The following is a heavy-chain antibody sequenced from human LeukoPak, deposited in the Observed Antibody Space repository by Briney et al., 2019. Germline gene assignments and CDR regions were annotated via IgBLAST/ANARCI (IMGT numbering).Heavy chain of an antibody. CDR3: ARASRDGYNLGY. CDR2: IYYSGST. Sequence: SETLSLTCTVSGGSISSGGYYWSWIRQHPGKGLEWIGYIYYSGSTYYNPSLKSRVTISVDTSKNQFSLKLSPVTAADTAVYYCARASRDGYNLGYWGQGTLVTVSS. J-gene: IGHJ4*02. D-gene: IGHD5-24*01. V-gene: IGHV4-31*03. CDR1: GGSISSGGYY.